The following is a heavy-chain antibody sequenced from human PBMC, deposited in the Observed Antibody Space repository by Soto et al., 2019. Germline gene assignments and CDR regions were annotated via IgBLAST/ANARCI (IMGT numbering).Heavy chain of an antibody. V-gene: IGHV1-69*06. CDR2: IIPIFGTA. J-gene: IGHJ5*02. Sequence: QVQLVQSGAEVKKPGSSVKGSCKASGGTFSSYAISWVRQAPGQGLEWMGGIIPIFGTANYAQKFQGRVTITADKSNSTAYMELSSLRSEDTAVYYCARERGGYCSGGSCFNWFDPWGQGTLVTVSS. D-gene: IGHD2-15*01. CDR3: ARERGGYCSGGSCFNWFDP. CDR1: GGTFSSYA.